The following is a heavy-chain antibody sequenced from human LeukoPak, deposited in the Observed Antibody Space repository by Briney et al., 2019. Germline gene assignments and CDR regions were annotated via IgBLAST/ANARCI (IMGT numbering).Heavy chain of an antibody. CDR3: ARDGLYYYDSSGYYYYFDY. V-gene: IGHV4-39*02. Sequence: SETLSLTCTVSGGSISSSSYYWGWIRQPPGKGLEWIGSIYYSGSTYYNPSLKSRVTISVDTSKNQFSLKLSSVTAADTAVYYCARDGLYYYDSSGYYYYFDYWGQGTLVTVSS. CDR2: IYYSGST. CDR1: GGSISSSSYY. J-gene: IGHJ4*02. D-gene: IGHD3-22*01.